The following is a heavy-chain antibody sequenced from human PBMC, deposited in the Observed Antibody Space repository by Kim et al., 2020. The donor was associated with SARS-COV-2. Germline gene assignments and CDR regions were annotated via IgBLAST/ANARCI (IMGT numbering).Heavy chain of an antibody. Sequence: GGSLRLSCAASGFTFSSYGMHWVRQAPGKGLEWVAVISYDGSNKYYADSVKGRFTISRDNSKNTLYLQMNSLRAEDTAVYYCAKSHVRGVILTWAQISYYAMDVWGQGTTVTVSS. J-gene: IGHJ6*02. CDR3: AKSHVRGVILTWAQISYYAMDV. CDR1: GFTFSSYG. D-gene: IGHD3-10*01. V-gene: IGHV3-30*18. CDR2: ISYDGSNK.